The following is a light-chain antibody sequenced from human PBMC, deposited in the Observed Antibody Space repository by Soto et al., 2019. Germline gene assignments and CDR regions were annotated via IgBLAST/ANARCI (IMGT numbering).Light chain of an antibody. CDR2: KAS. J-gene: IGKJ1*01. CDR1: QSISSW. Sequence: DIQMTQSPSTLSASVGDRVTITCRASQSISSWLAWYQQKPGKAPKLLIYKASSLESGVPSRFSGCGSGTEFTLTISSLQPDDFATYYCQHYNSYRTFGQGTKVEIK. V-gene: IGKV1-5*03. CDR3: QHYNSYRT.